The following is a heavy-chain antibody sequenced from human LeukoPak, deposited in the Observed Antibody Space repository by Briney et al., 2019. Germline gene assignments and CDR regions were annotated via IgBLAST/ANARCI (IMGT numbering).Heavy chain of an antibody. Sequence: PSETLSLTCTVSGGSISSYYWSWIRQPAGKGLEWIGRIYTSGSTNYNPSLKSRVTISVDTSKNQFSLKLSSVTAADTAVYYYARGNYYDSSGYYIADYYYMDVWGKGTTVTVSS. CDR2: IYTSGST. CDR3: ARGNYYDSSGYYIADYYYMDV. D-gene: IGHD3-22*01. J-gene: IGHJ6*03. CDR1: GGSISSYY. V-gene: IGHV4-4*07.